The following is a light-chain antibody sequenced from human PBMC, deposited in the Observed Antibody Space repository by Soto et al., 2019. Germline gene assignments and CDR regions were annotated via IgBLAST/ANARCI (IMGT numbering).Light chain of an antibody. CDR2: ASS. J-gene: IGKJ1*01. Sequence: IHWTHSPSSLSASLGDIVTVTFRASQGIGTYLVWYQQKSGKAPTVLIYASSTLQTGVPSRFSGSGSGTDFSLTISSLHPEDVATYYCQQVDSYPRTFGQGTKVDIK. CDR3: QQVDSYPRT. V-gene: IGKV1-9*01. CDR1: QGIGTY.